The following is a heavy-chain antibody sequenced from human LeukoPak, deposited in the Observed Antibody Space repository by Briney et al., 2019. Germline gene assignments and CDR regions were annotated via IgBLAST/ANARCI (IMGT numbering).Heavy chain of an antibody. J-gene: IGHJ4*02. CDR1: GGSISSYY. V-gene: IGHV4-59*01. CDR2: IYYSGST. CDR3: ATTYYDFWSGYYPLEY. Sequence: KTSETLSLTCTASGGSISSYYWSWIRQPPGKGLEWIGYIYYSGSTNYNPSLKSRVTISVDTSKNQFSLKLSSVTAADTAVYYCATTYYDFWSGYYPLEYWGQGTLVTVSS. D-gene: IGHD3-3*01.